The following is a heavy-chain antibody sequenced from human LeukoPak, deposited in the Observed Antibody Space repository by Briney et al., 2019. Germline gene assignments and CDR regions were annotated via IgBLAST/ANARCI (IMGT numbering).Heavy chain of an antibody. Sequence: GGSLRLSCAASGFTFSSYAMHWVRQAPGKGLEWVAVISYDGSNKYYTDSVKGRFTISRDNSKNTLYLQMNSLRAEDTAVYYCARALWPWAVGGVIDWFDPWGQGTLVTVSS. D-gene: IGHD3-16*02. V-gene: IGHV3-30-3*01. J-gene: IGHJ5*02. CDR2: ISYDGSNK. CDR3: ARALWPWAVGGVIDWFDP. CDR1: GFTFSSYA.